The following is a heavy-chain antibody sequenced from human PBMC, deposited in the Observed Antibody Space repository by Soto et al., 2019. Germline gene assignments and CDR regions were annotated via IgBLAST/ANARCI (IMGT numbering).Heavy chain of an antibody. D-gene: IGHD3-10*02. CDR2: ISGSGGST. V-gene: IGHV3-23*01. CDR1: GFTFSSYA. Sequence: GGSLRLSCAASGFTFSSYAMSWVRQAPGKGLEWVSAISGSGGSTYYADSVKGRFTISRDNSKNTLYLQMNSLRAEDTAVYYCAKRPLVKTTFGHYFDYWGQGTLVTVSS. J-gene: IGHJ4*02. CDR3: AKRPLVKTTFGHYFDY.